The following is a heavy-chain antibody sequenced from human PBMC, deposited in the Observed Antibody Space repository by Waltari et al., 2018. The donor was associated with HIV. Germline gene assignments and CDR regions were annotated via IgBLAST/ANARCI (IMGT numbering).Heavy chain of an antibody. D-gene: IGHD3-3*01. CDR1: GGYFSGDY. CDR3: AVTYYDFWSGYRSDYGMDV. CDR2: INHSGST. V-gene: IGHV4-34*01. Sequence: QVQLQQWAAGLSQPSETLSFPFAVSGGYFSGDYWSVLRLPPGKGLELIGEINHSGSTNYNPSLKSRVTISVDTSKNQFSLKLSSVTAADTAVYYCAVTYYDFWSGYRSDYGMDVWGQGTTVTVSS. J-gene: IGHJ6*02.